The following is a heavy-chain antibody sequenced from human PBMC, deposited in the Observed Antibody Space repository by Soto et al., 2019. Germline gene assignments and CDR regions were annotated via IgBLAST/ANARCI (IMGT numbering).Heavy chain of an antibody. Sequence: PGGSLRLSCEASGFTFSGFDMHWVRQPTGKGLEWVSSIGTAGDTYYAVSVKGRFTISRDNAKNSLSLQMNSLRAGDMAVYFCAKSQEIGTNFFDSWGQGTQVTVSS. CDR1: GFTFSGFD. J-gene: IGHJ4*02. CDR2: IGTAGDT. D-gene: IGHD2-8*01. V-gene: IGHV3-13*01. CDR3: AKSQEIGTNFFDS.